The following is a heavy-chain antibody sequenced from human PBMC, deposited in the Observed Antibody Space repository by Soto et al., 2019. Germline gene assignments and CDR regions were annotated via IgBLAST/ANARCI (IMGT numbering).Heavy chain of an antibody. Sequence: EVQLLESGGGLVQPGGSLRLSCAASGFTFSSYAMSWFRQAPGKGLEWVSAISGSGGSTYSADSVKGRFTISRDNSKNTLDLQMNSLRAEDTAVYYCAKDLGGYVSRGYFDYWGQGTLVTVAS. CDR2: ISGSGGST. D-gene: IGHD5-12*01. CDR1: GFTFSSYA. J-gene: IGHJ4*02. CDR3: AKDLGGYVSRGYFDY. V-gene: IGHV3-23*01.